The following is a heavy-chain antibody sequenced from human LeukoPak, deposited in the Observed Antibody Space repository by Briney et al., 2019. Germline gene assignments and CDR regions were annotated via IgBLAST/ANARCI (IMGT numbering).Heavy chain of an antibody. CDR2: ISYDGSNK. V-gene: IGHV3-30*18. J-gene: IGHJ3*02. CDR1: GFTFSSYG. D-gene: IGHD1-26*01. CDR3: AKRVGNDVFDI. Sequence: GGSLRLSCAASGFTFSSYGMHWVRQAPGKGLEWVAVISYDGSNKYYADSVKGRFTISRDNPKNTLYLQMNSLRTEDTAVYFCAKRVGNDVFDIWGQGTMVTVSS.